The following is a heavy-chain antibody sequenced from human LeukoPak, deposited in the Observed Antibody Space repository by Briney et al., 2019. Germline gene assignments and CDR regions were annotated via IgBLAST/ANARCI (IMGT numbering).Heavy chain of an antibody. V-gene: IGHV4-59*01. J-gene: IGHJ3*01. CDR1: GGSISSFY. D-gene: IGHD5/OR15-5a*01. CDR3: ARDKGLPQAIDL. Sequence: PSETLSLTCTVSGGSISSFYWSWIRQPPGKGLEYIGYISYSGTTSYNPSLKSRVTISVDTSKNQFSLKLTSVTAADTAVYYCARDKGLPQAIDLWGQGTMVTVSS. CDR2: ISYSGTT.